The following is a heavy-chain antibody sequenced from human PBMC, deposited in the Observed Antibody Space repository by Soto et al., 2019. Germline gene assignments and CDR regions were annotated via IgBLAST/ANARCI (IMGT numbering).Heavy chain of an antibody. CDR1: GYTFTSYG. D-gene: IGHD1-26*01. V-gene: IGHV1-18*01. Sequence: QVQLVQSGAEVKKPGASVKVSCKASGYTFTSYGISWVRQAPGQGLGWMGWTSAYNGDTNYAQKLQGRVTMTTDTSTSTAYMELRNLRYDDTAVYYCARVAGGSFYRASDYWGQGTLVTVSS. CDR3: ARVAGGSFYRASDY. CDR2: TSAYNGDT. J-gene: IGHJ4*02.